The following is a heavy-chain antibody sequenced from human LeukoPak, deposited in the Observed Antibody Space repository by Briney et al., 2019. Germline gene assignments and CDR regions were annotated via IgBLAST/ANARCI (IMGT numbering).Heavy chain of an antibody. Sequence: SETLSLTCTVSGGSISSYYWSWIRQPPGKGLEWIGYIYYSGSTNYNPSLKSRVTISVDTSKNQFSLKLSSVTAADAAVYYCASSIVEWELLYYWGQGTLVTVSS. V-gene: IGHV4-59*01. CDR2: IYYSGST. CDR3: ASSIVEWELLYY. CDR1: GGSISSYY. D-gene: IGHD1-26*01. J-gene: IGHJ4*02.